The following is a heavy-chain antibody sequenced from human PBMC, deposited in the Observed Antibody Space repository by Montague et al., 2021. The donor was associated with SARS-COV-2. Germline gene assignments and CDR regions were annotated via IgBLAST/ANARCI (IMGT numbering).Heavy chain of an antibody. CDR2: NYLHGNA. J-gene: IGHJ4*02. CDR1: GYFIGTGYY. D-gene: IGHD2-21*02. Sequence: SETLSLTCSVYGYFIGTGYYWGWIRQSPGKGLEWIESNYLHGNAYYNPSLNSRVTISLDTSNNQFSLRLSSVTTSDTTVYYCARVCVTRAGFDYWGRGIRVIVSS. V-gene: IGHV4-38-2*02. CDR3: ARVCVTRAGFDY.